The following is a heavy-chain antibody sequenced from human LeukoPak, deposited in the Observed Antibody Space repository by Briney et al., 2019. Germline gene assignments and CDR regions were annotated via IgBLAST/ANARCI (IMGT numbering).Heavy chain of an antibody. J-gene: IGHJ6*03. D-gene: IGHD5-18*01. CDR2: IIPIFGTA. Sequence: SVKVSCKASGGTFSSYVISWVRQAPGQGLEWMGGIIPIFGTAKYAQKFQGRVTITADKSTSSAYMELSSLRSEDTAVYYCARVKIQLWLLYYYYYMDVWGKGTTVTVSS. CDR1: GGTFSSYV. CDR3: ARVKIQLWLLYYYYYMDV. V-gene: IGHV1-69*06.